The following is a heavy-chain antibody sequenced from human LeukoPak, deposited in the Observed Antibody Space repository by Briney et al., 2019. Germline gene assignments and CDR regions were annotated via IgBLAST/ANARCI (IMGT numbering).Heavy chain of an antibody. CDR2: ISYDGSNK. CDR3: ARGGPTGALDD. Sequence: GGSLRLSCAASGFTFSSYGMHWVRQAPGKGLEWVAVISYDGSNKYYADSVKGRFTISRDNSKNTLYLQMNSLRAEDTAVYYCARGGPTGALDDWGQGTLVTVSS. CDR1: GFTFSSYG. J-gene: IGHJ4*02. V-gene: IGHV3-30*03. D-gene: IGHD7-27*01.